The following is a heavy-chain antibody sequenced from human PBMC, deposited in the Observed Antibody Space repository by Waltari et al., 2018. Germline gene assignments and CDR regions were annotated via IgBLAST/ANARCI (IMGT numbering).Heavy chain of an antibody. J-gene: IGHJ4*02. V-gene: IGHV4-59*01. D-gene: IGHD5-18*01. CDR2: IYYVGST. CDR1: GGSISSYY. Sequence: QVQLQESGPGLVKPSETLSLTCTVSGGSISSYYWSWIRQPPGKGLEWIGYIYYVGSTNYNPSLKSRVTISVDTSKNQFSLKLSSVTAADTAVYYCARGRTAMADFDYWGQGTLVIVSS. CDR3: ARGRTAMADFDY.